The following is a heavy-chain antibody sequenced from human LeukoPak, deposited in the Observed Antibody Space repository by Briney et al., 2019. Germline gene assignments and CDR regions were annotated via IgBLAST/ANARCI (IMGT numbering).Heavy chain of an antibody. D-gene: IGHD3-22*01. CDR2: IYQSGST. J-gene: IGHJ4*02. V-gene: IGHV4-39*07. Sequence: SPSETLSLTCTVSGGSISSSSYYWGWIRQPPGKGLEWIGSIYQSGSTYYNSSLKSRVTISVDTSKNQFSLNLSSVTAADTAVYYCAGGYLYDSSGYYIYWGQGTLVTVSS. CDR1: GGSISSSSYY. CDR3: AGGYLYDSSGYYIY.